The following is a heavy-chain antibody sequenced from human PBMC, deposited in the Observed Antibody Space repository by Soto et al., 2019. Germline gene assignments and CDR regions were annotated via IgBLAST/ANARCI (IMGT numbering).Heavy chain of an antibody. Sequence: PGESLKISCAASGFTFSSYAMHWVRQAPGKGLEWVAVISYDGSNKYYADSVKGRFTISRDNSKNTLYLQMNSLRAEDTAVYYCARGPVMVRGVPGRLDPWGQGTLVTVSS. CDR2: ISYDGSNK. J-gene: IGHJ5*02. CDR3: ARGPVMVRGVPGRLDP. D-gene: IGHD3-10*01. V-gene: IGHV3-30-3*01. CDR1: GFTFSSYA.